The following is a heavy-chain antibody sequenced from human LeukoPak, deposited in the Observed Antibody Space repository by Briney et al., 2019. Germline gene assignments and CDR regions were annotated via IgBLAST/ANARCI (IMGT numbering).Heavy chain of an antibody. CDR3: AKDRMITFGGVIAVYYFDY. J-gene: IGHJ4*02. Sequence: AGGSLRLSCAASGFTFSSYAMSWVRQAPGKGLEWVSAISGSGGSTYYADSVKGRFTISRDNSKNTLYLQMNSLRAEDTAVYYCAKDRMITFGGVIAVYYFDYWGQGTLVTVSS. D-gene: IGHD3-16*02. V-gene: IGHV3-23*01. CDR2: ISGSGGST. CDR1: GFTFSSYA.